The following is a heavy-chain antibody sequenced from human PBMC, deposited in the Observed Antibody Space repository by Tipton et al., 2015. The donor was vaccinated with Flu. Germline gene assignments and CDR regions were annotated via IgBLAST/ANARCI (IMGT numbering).Heavy chain of an antibody. CDR3: ARDGAGYNGAFDM. V-gene: IGHV1-2*02. Sequence: QVQLVQSGPEVKKPGASVKVSCKTSGYSFNTYGISWVRQAPGQGLEWMGWINPNDNGTRYPQKFQGRVTMTRDTSISTVYMELSRLSSDDTAVYYCARDGAGYNGAFDMWGQGTMVTVSS. J-gene: IGHJ3*02. CDR2: INPNDNGT. D-gene: IGHD5-24*01. CDR1: GYSFNTYG.